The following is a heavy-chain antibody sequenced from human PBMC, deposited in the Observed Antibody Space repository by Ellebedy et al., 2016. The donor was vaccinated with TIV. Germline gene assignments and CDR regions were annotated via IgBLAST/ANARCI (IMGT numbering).Heavy chain of an antibody. D-gene: IGHD6-13*01. CDR2: ISSSSSYI. J-gene: IGHJ4*02. Sequence: GESLKISCAASGFTFSSYSMNWVRQAPGKGLEWVSSISSSSSYIYYADSVKGRFTISRDNAKNSLYLQMNSLRAEDTAVYYCARAGEYSSSLTRNWGQGTLVTVSS. CDR3: ARAGEYSSSLTRN. V-gene: IGHV3-21*01. CDR1: GFTFSSYS.